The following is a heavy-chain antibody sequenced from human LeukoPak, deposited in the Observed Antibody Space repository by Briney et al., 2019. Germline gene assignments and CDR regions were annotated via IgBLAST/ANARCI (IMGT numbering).Heavy chain of an antibody. Sequence: GGSLRLSCAASGFTFSSYSMNWVRQAPGKGLEWVSYISSSSSTIYYADSVKGRFTISRDNSKNTLYLQMNSLRAEDTAVYYCARGFPHHYDSRGIKFDFWGQGILVSVSS. D-gene: IGHD3-22*01. CDR1: GFTFSSYS. J-gene: IGHJ4*02. V-gene: IGHV3-48*01. CDR2: ISSSSSTI. CDR3: ARGFPHHYDSRGIKFDF.